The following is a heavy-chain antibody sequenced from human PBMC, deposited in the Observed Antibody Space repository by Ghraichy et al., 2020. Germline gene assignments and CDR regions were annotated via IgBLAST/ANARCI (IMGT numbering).Heavy chain of an antibody. V-gene: IGHV1-18*04. CDR3: ARLRPIGWYAEYFQH. Sequence: ASVKVSCKASGYTFSSYGISWVRQAPGQGLKWMGWINAYNGNTNYAQKFQGRVTLTTDTSTSTAYMELRSLRSDDTAVYFCARLRPIGWYAEYFQHWGQGTLVTVSS. J-gene: IGHJ1*01. D-gene: IGHD6-19*01. CDR2: INAYNGNT. CDR1: GYTFSSYG.